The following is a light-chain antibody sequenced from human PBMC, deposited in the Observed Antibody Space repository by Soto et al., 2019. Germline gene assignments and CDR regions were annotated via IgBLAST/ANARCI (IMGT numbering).Light chain of an antibody. J-gene: IGLJ2*01. CDR3: QSYDSSLSVVV. CDR2: GNS. Sequence: QSALTQPPSVSGAPGQRVTISCTGSSSNIGAGYDVHWYQQLPGTAPKLLIYGNSNQPSGVPDRFSGSKSGTSASLAITGLQAEDEADYYCQSYDSSLSVVVFGGGTKLTVL. CDR1: SSNIGAGYD. V-gene: IGLV1-40*01.